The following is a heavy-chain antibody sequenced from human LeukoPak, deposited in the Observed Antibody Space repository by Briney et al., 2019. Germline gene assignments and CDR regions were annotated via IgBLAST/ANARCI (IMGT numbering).Heavy chain of an antibody. CDR2: IYYSGST. CDR1: GGSIRSSNYY. J-gene: IGHJ4*02. CDR3: ARLYYSNYVAFDY. V-gene: IGHV4-39*07. D-gene: IGHD4-11*01. Sequence: PSETLSLTCTVSGGSIRSSNYYWGWIRQPPGKGLEWIGSIYYSGSTYYNPSLKSRVTMSVDTSKNQFSLKLSSVTAADMAVYYCARLYYSNYVAFDYWGQGTLVTVPS.